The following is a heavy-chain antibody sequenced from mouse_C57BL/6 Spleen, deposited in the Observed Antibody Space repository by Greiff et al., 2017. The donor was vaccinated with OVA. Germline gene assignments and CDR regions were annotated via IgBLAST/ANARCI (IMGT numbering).Heavy chain of an antibody. Sequence: QVQLQQSGPELVKPGASVKISCKASGYSFTSYYIHWVKQRPGQGLEWIGWIYPGSGNTKYNEKFKGKVTLTADTSSSTAYMQLSSLTSEDSAVYYCARSGGGAMDYWGQGTSVTVSS. CDR2: IYPGSGNT. CDR3: ARSGGGAMDY. V-gene: IGHV1-66*01. J-gene: IGHJ4*01. CDR1: GYSFTSYY.